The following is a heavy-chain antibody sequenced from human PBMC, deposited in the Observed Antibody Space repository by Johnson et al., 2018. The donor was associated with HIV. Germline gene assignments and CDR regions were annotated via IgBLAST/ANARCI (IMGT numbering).Heavy chain of an antibody. CDR3: ARTTRMVGAFDI. CDR1: GFTFSDYY. D-gene: IGHD2-8*01. V-gene: IGHV3-11*04. Sequence: VQLVESGGGVVKPGGSLRLSCAASGFTFSDYYMVWIRQTPGKGLEWVAYISSSGTTVYYADSVKGRFSISRDNAKHALYLQMNSLRAEDTSVYYCARTTRMVGAFDIWGQGTMVTVSS. CDR2: ISSSGTTV. J-gene: IGHJ3*02.